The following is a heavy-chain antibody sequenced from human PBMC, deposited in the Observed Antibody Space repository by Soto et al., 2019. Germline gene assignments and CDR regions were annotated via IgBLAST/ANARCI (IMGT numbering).Heavy chain of an antibody. V-gene: IGHV1-8*01. J-gene: IGHJ1*01. CDR1: GYTFTSYD. Sequence: ASVKVSCKASGYTFTSYDINWVRQATGQGLEWMGWMKPNSGNTGYAQKFQGRLTMTRNTSISTAYLELSSLRSEDTAVHYCARAAVAAPNPGYFLHWGQGTPVTVSS. CDR2: MKPNSGNT. D-gene: IGHD6-19*01. CDR3: ARAAVAAPNPGYFLH.